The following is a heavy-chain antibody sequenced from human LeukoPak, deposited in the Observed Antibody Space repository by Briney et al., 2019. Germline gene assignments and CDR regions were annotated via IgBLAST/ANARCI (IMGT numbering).Heavy chain of an antibody. CDR3: AIEVSTTGPRYIDL. J-gene: IGHJ2*01. CDR2: LNPNSGDT. Sequence: VASVKVSCKASGYTFTGYYMHWVRQAPGQGLEWMGRLNPNSGDTDYAQKFQGRVTMTRDTSISTAYMELSRLRSDDTGVYYCAIEVSTTGPRYIDLWGRGARVTVSS. CDR1: GYTFTGYY. V-gene: IGHV1-2*05. D-gene: IGHD5/OR15-5a*01.